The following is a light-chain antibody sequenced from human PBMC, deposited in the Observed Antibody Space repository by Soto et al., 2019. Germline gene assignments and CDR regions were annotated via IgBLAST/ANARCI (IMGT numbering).Light chain of an antibody. Sequence: DIQITHSPSILSASXEDRVIITXXASQSISRRLAWYQQKPGKAPRLLIYDVSTLESGVPSRFSGSGSGTEFTLTISSLQPDDFATYYCQHYNSYSEAFGQGTKVDI. CDR3: QHYNSYSEA. CDR2: DVS. J-gene: IGKJ1*01. V-gene: IGKV1-5*01. CDR1: QSISRR.